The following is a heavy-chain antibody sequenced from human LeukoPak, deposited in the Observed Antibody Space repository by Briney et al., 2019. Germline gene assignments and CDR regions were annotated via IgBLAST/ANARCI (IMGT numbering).Heavy chain of an antibody. CDR2: IKQDGSEK. CDR3: ARDRNIVATIRGLDY. CDR1: GFTSSSYW. J-gene: IGHJ4*02. V-gene: IGHV3-7*01. D-gene: IGHD5-12*01. Sequence: GGSLRLSCAASGFTSSSYWMSWVRQAPGKGLEWVANIKQDGSEKYYVDSVKGRFTISRDNAKNSLYLQMNSLRAEDTAVYYCARDRNIVATIRGLDYWGQGTLVTVSS.